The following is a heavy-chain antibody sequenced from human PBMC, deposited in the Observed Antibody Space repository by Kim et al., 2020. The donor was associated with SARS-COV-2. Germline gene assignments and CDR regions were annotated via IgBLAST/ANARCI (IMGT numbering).Heavy chain of an antibody. V-gene: IGHV4-61*03. J-gene: IGHJ4*02. D-gene: IGHD6-13*01. CDR3: ARAATATGTLFDY. Sequence: YNPSLKSRVTISIDTSKRHFSLKLNSVTAADTAVYDCARAATATGTLFDYWGQGTLVTVSS.